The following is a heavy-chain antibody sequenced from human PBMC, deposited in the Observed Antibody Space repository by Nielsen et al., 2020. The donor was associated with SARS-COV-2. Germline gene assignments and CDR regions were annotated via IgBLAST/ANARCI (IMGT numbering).Heavy chain of an antibody. J-gene: IGHJ2*01. D-gene: IGHD3-10*01. V-gene: IGHV1-2*04. CDR3: ARGLLWAPWYFDL. Sequence: ASVKVSCKASGYTFTGYYMHWVRQAPGQGLEWMGWINPNSGGTNYAQKFQGWVTMTRDTSKNQFSLKLSSVTAADTAVYYCARGLLWAPWYFDLWGRGTLVTVSS. CDR2: INPNSGGT. CDR1: GYTFTGYY.